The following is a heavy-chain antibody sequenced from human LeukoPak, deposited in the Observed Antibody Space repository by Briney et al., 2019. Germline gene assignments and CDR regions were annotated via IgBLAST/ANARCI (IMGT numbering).Heavy chain of an antibody. CDR2: ISGSGSNT. CDR1: GFTFTTYG. CDR3: AKNGEPYYYMDV. J-gene: IGHJ6*03. D-gene: IGHD1-14*01. Sequence: GGSLRLSCAASGFTFTTYGMNWVRQAPGEGLEWVSGISGSGSNTYYADSVKGRLTTSRDNSKNTLYLQMNSLRAEDTAVYYCAKNGEPYYYMDVWGKGTTVTVSS. V-gene: IGHV3-23*01.